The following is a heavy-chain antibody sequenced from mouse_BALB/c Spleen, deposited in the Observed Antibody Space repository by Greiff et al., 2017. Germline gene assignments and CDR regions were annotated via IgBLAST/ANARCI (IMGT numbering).Heavy chain of an antibody. CDR1: GDSITSGY. J-gene: IGHJ3*01. Sequence: EVKVEESGPSLVKPSQTLSLTCSVTGDSITSGYWNWIRKFPGNKLEYMGYISYSGSTYYNPSLKSRISITRDTSKNQYYLQLNSVTTEDTATYYCARYYYGSSYGAYWGQGTLVTVSA. CDR2: ISYSGST. CDR3: ARYYYGSSYGAY. V-gene: IGHV3-8*02. D-gene: IGHD1-1*01.